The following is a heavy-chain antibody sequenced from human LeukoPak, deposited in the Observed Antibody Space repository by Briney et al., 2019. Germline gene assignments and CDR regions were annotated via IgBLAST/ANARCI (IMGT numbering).Heavy chain of an antibody. V-gene: IGHV4-39*07. D-gene: IGHD2-2*01. CDR2: IYYSGST. CDR3: ARADCSSTSCYLGFDY. J-gene: IGHJ4*02. Sequence: PSETLSLTCTVSGGSMSSSSYYWGWIRQPPGKGLEWIGSIYYSGSTYYNPSLKSRVTISVDTSKNQFSLKLSSVTAADTAVYYCARADCSSTSCYLGFDYWGQGTLVTVSS. CDR1: GGSMSSSSYY.